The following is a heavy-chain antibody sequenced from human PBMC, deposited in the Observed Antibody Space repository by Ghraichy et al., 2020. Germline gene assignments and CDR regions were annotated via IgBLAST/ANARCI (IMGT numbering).Heavy chain of an antibody. CDR3: ARNFGSSGWYYYYGMDV. V-gene: IGHV4-38-2*02. D-gene: IGHD6-19*01. CDR2: IYHSGST. J-gene: IGHJ6*02. Sequence: SETLSLTCTVSGYSISSGYYWGWIRQPPGKGLEWIGSIYHSGSTYYNPSLKSRVTISVDTSKNQFSLKLSSVTAADTAVYYSARNFGSSGWYYYYGMDVWGQGTTVTVSS. CDR1: GYSISSGYY.